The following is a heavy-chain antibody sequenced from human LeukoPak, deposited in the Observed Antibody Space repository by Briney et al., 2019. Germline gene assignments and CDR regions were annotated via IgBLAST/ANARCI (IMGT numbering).Heavy chain of an antibody. D-gene: IGHD6-13*01. V-gene: IGHV3-15*01. J-gene: IGHJ4*02. CDR3: TTIPGYSSNWYYPDY. CDR2: INTKIDGGTT. CDR1: GFTFRNAW. Sequence: PGGSLRLSCAASGFTFRNAWMSWVRQAPGKGLEWVGRINTKIDGGTTDYAAPGKGRFTISRDDSKNTLYLQMNSLKTEDTAVYYCTTIPGYSSNWYYPDYWGQGTLVTVSS.